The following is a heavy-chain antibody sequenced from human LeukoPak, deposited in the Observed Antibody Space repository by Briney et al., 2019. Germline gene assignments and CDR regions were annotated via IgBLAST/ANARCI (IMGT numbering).Heavy chain of an antibody. CDR3: ANGAFDI. J-gene: IGHJ3*02. Sequence: PGGSLRLSCAASGFTFSRNSMNWVRQAPGKGLEWVSYISTSSSSTDYADSVKGRFTISRDNAKNSLYLQMNSLRAEDTAVYYCANGAFDIWGQGTMVTVSS. CDR2: ISTSSSST. CDR1: GFTFSRNS. V-gene: IGHV3-48*01.